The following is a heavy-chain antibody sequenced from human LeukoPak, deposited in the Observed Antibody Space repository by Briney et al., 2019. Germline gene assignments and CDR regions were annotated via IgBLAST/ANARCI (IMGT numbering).Heavy chain of an antibody. CDR3: ARHPGYSSGWSQDWYFDL. CDR1: GFTVSSNY. D-gene: IGHD6-19*01. CDR2: IYSGGST. J-gene: IGHJ2*01. Sequence: GGSLRLSCAASGFTVSSNYMSWVRQAPGKGLERVSVIYSGGSTYYADSVKGRFTISRDNSKNTLYLQMNSLRAEDTAVYYCARHPGYSSGWSQDWYFDLWGRGTLVTVSS. V-gene: IGHV3-53*01.